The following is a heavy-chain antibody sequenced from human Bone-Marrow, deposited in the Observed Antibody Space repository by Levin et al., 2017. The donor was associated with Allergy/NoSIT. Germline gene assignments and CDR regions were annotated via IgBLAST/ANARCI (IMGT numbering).Heavy chain of an antibody. CDR3: AKDHDWGYGYYFDL. V-gene: IGHV3-30*18. J-gene: IGHJ2*01. D-gene: IGHD5-24*01. CDR1: GFTFSNCG. Sequence: GESLKISCAASGFTFSNCGMHWVRQAPGKGLEWVAVISYDGTNKYYADSVKGRFTISRDNSRNTLYLQMNSLRADDTALYYCAKDHDWGYGYYFDLWGRGTLVTVSS. CDR2: ISYDGTNK.